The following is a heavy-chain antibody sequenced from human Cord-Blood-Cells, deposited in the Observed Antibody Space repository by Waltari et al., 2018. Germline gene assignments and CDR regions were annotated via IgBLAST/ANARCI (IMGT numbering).Heavy chain of an antibody. J-gene: IGHJ3*02. Sequence: QVQLLQSGAEVKKPGASVKVSCKVSVYTLTALSMHWVLQAPGKGLEWMGGFDAEDGETIYAQKFQGRVTMTEDTSTDTAYMELSSLRSEDTAVYYCATELNWNYVDAFDIWGQGTMVTVSS. D-gene: IGHD1-7*01. CDR1: VYTLTALS. V-gene: IGHV1-24*01. CDR3: ATELNWNYVDAFDI. CDR2: FDAEDGET.